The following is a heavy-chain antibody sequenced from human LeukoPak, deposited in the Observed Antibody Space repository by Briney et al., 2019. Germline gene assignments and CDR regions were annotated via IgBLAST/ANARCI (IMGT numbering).Heavy chain of an antibody. CDR3: ARVSSPTGIAAAARTYYFDN. CDR1: GGSFCGYY. J-gene: IGHJ4*02. V-gene: IGHV4-34*01. D-gene: IGHD6-13*01. CDR2: INHSENT. Sequence: SETLSLTCAVYGGSFCGYYWSWIRQPPGKGLEWIGEINHSENTNYNPSLKSRVTISVDTSKNQFSLKLSSVTAADTAVYYCARVSSPTGIAAAARTYYFDNWGQGTLVTVSS.